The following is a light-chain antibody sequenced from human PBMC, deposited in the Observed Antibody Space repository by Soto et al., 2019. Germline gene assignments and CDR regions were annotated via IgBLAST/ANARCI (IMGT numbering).Light chain of an antibody. Sequence: EIVLTQSPGTLSLSPGERATLSCRASQSVSSSYLAWYQQKPGQAPRLLIFHASNRATGIPDRFSGGGSGTDFTLTISRLEPEDFAVYYCQQYGNSPFTFGPGTKVDI. CDR1: QSVSSSY. J-gene: IGKJ3*01. CDR3: QQYGNSPFT. V-gene: IGKV3-20*01. CDR2: HAS.